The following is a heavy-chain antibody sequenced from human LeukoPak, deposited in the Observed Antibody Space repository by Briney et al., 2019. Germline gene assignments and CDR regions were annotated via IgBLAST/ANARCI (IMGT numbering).Heavy chain of an antibody. Sequence: SETLSLTCTDSGGSISSYYWSWIRQPPGKGLEWIASIYYSGNTNYNPSLKSRVIMSVDTSKNQRSLKLTSVTAADTAVYYCARHVDGTTYDYWGQGTLVTVSS. CDR1: GGSISSYY. J-gene: IGHJ4*02. D-gene: IGHD4-11*01. CDR3: ARHVDGTTYDY. CDR2: IYYSGNT. V-gene: IGHV4-59*08.